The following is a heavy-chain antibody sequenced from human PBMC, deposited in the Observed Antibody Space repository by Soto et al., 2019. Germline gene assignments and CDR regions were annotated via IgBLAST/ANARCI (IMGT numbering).Heavy chain of an antibody. CDR2: ISSSSSTI. D-gene: IGHD3-22*01. CDR1: GFTFSTYK. V-gene: IGHV3-48*02. CDR3: ARDPYDYDDTSGDYRH. Sequence: EVQLVESGGGLVQPGGSLRLSCAASGFTFSTYKMNWVRQAPGKGLEWVSYISSSSSTIYYADSVKGRFTISRDNAKNSLYLQMNSLRDEDTAVYYWARDPYDYDDTSGDYRHWGQGTLVTVSS. J-gene: IGHJ4*02.